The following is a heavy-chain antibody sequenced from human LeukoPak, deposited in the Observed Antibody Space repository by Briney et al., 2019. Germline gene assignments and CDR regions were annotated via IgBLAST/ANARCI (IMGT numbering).Heavy chain of an antibody. D-gene: IGHD2-15*01. CDR2: IYYSGST. CDR1: GGSISSGGYY. CDR3: ARAGYCSGGSCYADGFDP. Sequence: SETLSLTCTVSGGSISSGGYYWSWIRQHPGKGLEWIGYIYYSGSTYYNPSLESRVTISVDTSKNQFSLKLSSVTAADTAVYYCARAGYCSGGSCYADGFDPWGQGTLVTVSS. J-gene: IGHJ5*02. V-gene: IGHV4-31*03.